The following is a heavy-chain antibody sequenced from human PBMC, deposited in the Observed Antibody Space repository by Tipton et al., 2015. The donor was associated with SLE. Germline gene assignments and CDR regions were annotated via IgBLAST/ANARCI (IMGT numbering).Heavy chain of an antibody. J-gene: IGHJ5*02. Sequence: TLSLTCTVSGGSISGHYWSWIRQPPGKGLEWIGYIFDSGSTYYNPSLKSRVTMSVDTSKNQFSLKLSSVTAADTAVYYCARDVGPYTSSWWNNWFDPWGQGTLVTVSS. CDR3: ARDVGPYTSSWWNNWFDP. CDR1: GGSISGHY. CDR2: IFDSGST. D-gene: IGHD6-13*01. V-gene: IGHV4-59*11.